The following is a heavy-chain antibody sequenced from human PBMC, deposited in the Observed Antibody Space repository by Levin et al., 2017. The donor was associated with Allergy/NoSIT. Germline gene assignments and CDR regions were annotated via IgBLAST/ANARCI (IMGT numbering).Heavy chain of an antibody. D-gene: IGHD2-15*01. V-gene: IGHV3-30*03. J-gene: IGHJ6*02. Sequence: LSLTCAGSGFIFSNYGMHWVRQAPGKGLEWVATISYNGGNKYYADSVKGRFTISRDNSKKTVYVQMNSLRPEDTAVYYCARPTEIVAVVGGMDVWGPGTTVTVSS. CDR2: ISYNGGNK. CDR1: GFIFSNYG. CDR3: ARPTEIVAVVGGMDV.